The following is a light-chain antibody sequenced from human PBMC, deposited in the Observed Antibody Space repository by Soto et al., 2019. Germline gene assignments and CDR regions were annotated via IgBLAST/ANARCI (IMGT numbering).Light chain of an antibody. V-gene: IGKV1-33*01. J-gene: IGKJ4*01. CDR1: QDISKY. CDR3: QQYDQLPIT. CDR2: DVF. Sequence: DIQMTQSASSLPASVGDTVTISCQASQDISKYLNWFQQKPGKAPKLLIYDVFNVETGVPSRFSGRGSGTAFTLIISTLQPEDFETYYWQQYDQLPITFGGGTKVDI.